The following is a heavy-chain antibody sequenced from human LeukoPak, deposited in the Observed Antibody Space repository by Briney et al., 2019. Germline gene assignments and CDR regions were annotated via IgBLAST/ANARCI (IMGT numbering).Heavy chain of an antibody. CDR3: ARAGYYYDSSGYFVDY. CDR1: GYTLTSYD. Sequence: ASVKVSCKASGYTLTSYDINWVRQATGQGLEWMGWMNPNSGNTGYAQKFQGRVTMTRNTSISTAYMELSSLRSEDTAVYYCARAGYYYDSSGYFVDYWGQGTLVTVSS. J-gene: IGHJ4*02. D-gene: IGHD3-22*01. V-gene: IGHV1-8*01. CDR2: MNPNSGNT.